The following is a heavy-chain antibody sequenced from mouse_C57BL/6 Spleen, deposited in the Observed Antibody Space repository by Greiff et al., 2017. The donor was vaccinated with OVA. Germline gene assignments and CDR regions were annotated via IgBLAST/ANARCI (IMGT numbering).Heavy chain of an antibody. D-gene: IGHD5-5*01. CDR2: IDPSDSYT. CDR3: ARFYLHYYAMDY. CDR1: GYTFTSYW. V-gene: IGHV1-69*01. J-gene: IGHJ4*01. Sequence: VQLQQSGAELVMPGASVKLSCKASGYTFTSYWMHWVKQRPGQGLEWIGEIDPSDSYTNYNQKFKGKSTLTVDKSSSTAYMQLSSLTSEDSAVYYCARFYLHYYAMDYWGQGTSVTVSS.